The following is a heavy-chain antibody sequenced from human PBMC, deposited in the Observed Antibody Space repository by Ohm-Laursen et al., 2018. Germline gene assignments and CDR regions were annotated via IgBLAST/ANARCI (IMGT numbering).Heavy chain of an antibody. J-gene: IGHJ4*02. V-gene: IGHV3-9*01. D-gene: IGHD1-14*01. CDR2: ISWNSGSI. CDR3: ASNADTTGFDY. Sequence: SLRLSCAASGFTFSSYWMHWVRQAPGKGLEWVSGISWNSGSIGYADSVKGRFTISRDNAKNSLYLQMNSLRAEDTALYYCASNADTTGFDYWGQGTLVTVSS. CDR1: GFTFSSYW.